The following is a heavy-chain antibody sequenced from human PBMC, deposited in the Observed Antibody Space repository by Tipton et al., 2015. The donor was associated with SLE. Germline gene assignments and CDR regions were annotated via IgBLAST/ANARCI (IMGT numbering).Heavy chain of an antibody. CDR2: ISYDGNKK. J-gene: IGHJ6*02. D-gene: IGHD6-13*01. CDR3: TRLRQQPNYYYYGMDV. Sequence: SLRLSCAGAGFSFSRYAMHWVRQAPSRGLECVAIISYDGNKKYYADSVRGRITISRDISKNTAYLQMNSLKTEDTAVYYCTRLRQQPNYYYYGMDVWGQGTTVTVSS. V-gene: IGHV3-30-3*01. CDR1: GFSFSRYA.